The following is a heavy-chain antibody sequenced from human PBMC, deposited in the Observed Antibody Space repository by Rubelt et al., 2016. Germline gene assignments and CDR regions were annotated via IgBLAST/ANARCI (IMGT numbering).Heavy chain of an antibody. J-gene: IGHJ2*01. CDR2: ISSRTGNT. CDR3: ARDRPKKEKYFDL. Sequence: MNWVRQAPGKGLEWVSAISSRTGNTYYADSVKGRFTISRDNAKNSLYLQMNSLRAEDTAVYYCARDRPKKEKYFDLWGRGTLVTVSS. V-gene: IGHV3-21*01. D-gene: IGHD5-24*01.